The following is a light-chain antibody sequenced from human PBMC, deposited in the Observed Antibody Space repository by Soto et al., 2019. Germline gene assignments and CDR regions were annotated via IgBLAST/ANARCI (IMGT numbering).Light chain of an antibody. Sequence: DIQMTQSPSSLSASIGDRVTITCRASQSIGTSLSWHQQKSGRAPKLLIHAASTLQSGVPSRFSGSGSGTDFTLTISSLQPDDVAVYYCQQSYSTLYTFGQGTNLEIK. J-gene: IGKJ2*01. CDR1: QSIGTS. V-gene: IGKV1-39*01. CDR2: AAS. CDR3: QQSYSTLYT.